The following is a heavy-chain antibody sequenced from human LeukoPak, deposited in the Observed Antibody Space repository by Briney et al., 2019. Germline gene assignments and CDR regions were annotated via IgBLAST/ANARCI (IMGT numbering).Heavy chain of an antibody. CDR3: ARVIVVVPAAMPVSGFDP. Sequence: SETLSLTCTVSGGSISSGGYYWSWIRQHPGKGLEWIGYIYYSGSTYYNPSLKSRVTISVDTSKNQFSLKLGSVTAADTAVYYCARVIVVVPAAMPVSGFDPWGQGTLVTVSS. V-gene: IGHV4-31*03. CDR1: GGSISSGGYY. J-gene: IGHJ5*02. CDR2: IYYSGST. D-gene: IGHD2-2*01.